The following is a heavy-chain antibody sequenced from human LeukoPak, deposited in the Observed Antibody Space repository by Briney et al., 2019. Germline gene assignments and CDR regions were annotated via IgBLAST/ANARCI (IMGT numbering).Heavy chain of an antibody. CDR3: AKDSRRSDAFDI. D-gene: IGHD6-13*01. V-gene: IGHV3-9*01. J-gene: IGHJ3*02. Sequence: PVQPLDSPSAASSLSGTRYYADSVKGRFTISRDNAKNSLYLQMNSLRAEDTALYYCAKDSRRSDAFDIWGQGTMVTVSS. CDR2: ASSLSGTR.